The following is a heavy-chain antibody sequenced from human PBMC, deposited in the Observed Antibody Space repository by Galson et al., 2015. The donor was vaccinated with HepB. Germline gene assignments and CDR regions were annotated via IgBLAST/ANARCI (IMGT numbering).Heavy chain of an antibody. V-gene: IGHV1-24*01. D-gene: IGHD4-11*01. Sequence: SVKVSCKVSGYTLTELSMHWVRQAPGKGLEWMGGFDPEDGETIYAQKFQGRVTITADESTSTAYMELSSLRSEDTAVYYCARDMTTVEGRGGPDYYYYGMDVWGQATTVTVSS. CDR3: ARDMTTVEGRGGPDYYYYGMDV. J-gene: IGHJ6*02. CDR1: GYTLTELS. CDR2: FDPEDGET.